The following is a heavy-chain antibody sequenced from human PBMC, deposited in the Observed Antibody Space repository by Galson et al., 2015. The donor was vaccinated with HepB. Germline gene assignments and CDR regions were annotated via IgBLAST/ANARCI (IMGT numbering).Heavy chain of an antibody. CDR3: ARDMAYGALDY. CDR2: IKPDGSVK. CDR1: GFIFSNNA. J-gene: IGHJ4*02. V-gene: IGHV3-7*01. D-gene: IGHD4/OR15-4a*01. Sequence: SLRLSCAASGFIFSNNAMSWVRLTPGRGLGWVANIKPDGSVKNHVASVKDRFTISRDNAENSLYLQMNSLRAEDTGVYYCARDMAYGALDYWGQGTLVTVSS.